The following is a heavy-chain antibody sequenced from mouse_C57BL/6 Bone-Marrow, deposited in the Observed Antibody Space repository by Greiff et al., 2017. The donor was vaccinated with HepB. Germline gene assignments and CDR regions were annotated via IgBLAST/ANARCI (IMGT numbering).Heavy chain of an antibody. CDR3: ARHYGSPYAMDY. Sequence: EVKLVESGGDLVKPGGSLKLSCAASGFTFSSYGMSWVRQTPDKRLEWVATISSGGSYTYYPDSVKGRFTISRDNAKNTLYLQMSSLKSEDTAMYYCARHYGSPYAMDYWGQGTSVTVSS. CDR1: GFTFSSYG. V-gene: IGHV5-6*01. D-gene: IGHD1-1*01. J-gene: IGHJ4*01. CDR2: ISSGGSYT.